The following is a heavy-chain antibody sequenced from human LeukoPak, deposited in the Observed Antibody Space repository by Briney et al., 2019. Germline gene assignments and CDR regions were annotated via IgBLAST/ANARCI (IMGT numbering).Heavy chain of an antibody. CDR1: GGSISSYY. Sequence: PSETLSLTCTVSGGSISSYYWSWIRQPPGKGLEWIGYIYYSGSTNYNPSLKSRVTISVDTSKNQFSLKLSSVTAADTAVYCCARGHYYDSSGLFDYWGQGTLVTVSS. CDR2: IYYSGST. D-gene: IGHD3-22*01. V-gene: IGHV4-59*01. CDR3: ARGHYYDSSGLFDY. J-gene: IGHJ4*02.